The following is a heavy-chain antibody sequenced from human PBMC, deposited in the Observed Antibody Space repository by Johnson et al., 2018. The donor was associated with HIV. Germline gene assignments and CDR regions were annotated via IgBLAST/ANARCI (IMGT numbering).Heavy chain of an antibody. V-gene: IGHV3-9*01. CDR2: ISRKSGSI. Sequence: VESGGGLLQPGRSLRLSCAASGFNFDDYAMHWVRQAPGKGLEWVSGISRKSGSIGYADSVKGRFTISRDNAKNSLYLQMNSLRAGDTAVYYCARVTNDAFDIWGQGTRVSVSS. J-gene: IGHJ3*02. CDR3: ARVTNDAFDI. CDR1: GFNFDDYA.